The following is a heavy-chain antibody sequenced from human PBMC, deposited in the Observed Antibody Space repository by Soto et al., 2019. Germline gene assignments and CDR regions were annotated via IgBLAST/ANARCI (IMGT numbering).Heavy chain of an antibody. Sequence: QVQLVESGGGVVQPGRSLRLSCAASGFTFSSYGMHWVRQAPGKGLEWVAVISYDGSNKYYADSVKGRFTISRDNSKNTLYLQMNSLRAEETAVYYCAKSVIVVVNSYFEYWGQGTLVTVSS. CDR3: AKSVIVVVNSYFEY. CDR1: GFTFSSYG. D-gene: IGHD3-22*01. V-gene: IGHV3-30*18. J-gene: IGHJ4*02. CDR2: ISYDGSNK.